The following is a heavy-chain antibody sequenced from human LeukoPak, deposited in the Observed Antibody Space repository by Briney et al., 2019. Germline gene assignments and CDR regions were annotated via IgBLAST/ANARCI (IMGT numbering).Heavy chain of an antibody. D-gene: IGHD6-13*01. J-gene: IGHJ5*02. CDR2: INRSGST. CDR3: ARGLAAAAST. CDR1: GGSFSGYY. V-gene: IGHV4-34*01. Sequence: SETLSLTCAVYGGSFSGYYWSWICQPPGKGLEWIGEINRSGSTNYNPSLKSRVTISVDTSKNQFSLKLSSVTAADTAVYYCARGLAAAASTWGQGTLVTVSS.